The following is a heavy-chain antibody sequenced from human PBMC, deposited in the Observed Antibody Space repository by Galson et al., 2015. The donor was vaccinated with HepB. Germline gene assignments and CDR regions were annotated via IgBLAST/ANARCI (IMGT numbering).Heavy chain of an antibody. J-gene: IGHJ4*02. CDR1: GDSVSSNSAA. V-gene: IGHV6-1*01. D-gene: IGHD6-19*01. CDR3: THSGYDDGQIYSSGWGFDY. CDR2: TYYRSKWYN. Sequence: CAISGDSVSSNSAAWNWIRQSPSRGLEWLGRTYYRSKWYNDYAVSVKSRITINPDTSKNQFSLQLNSVTPEDTAVYYCTHSGYDDGQIYSSGWGFDYWGQGTLVTVSS.